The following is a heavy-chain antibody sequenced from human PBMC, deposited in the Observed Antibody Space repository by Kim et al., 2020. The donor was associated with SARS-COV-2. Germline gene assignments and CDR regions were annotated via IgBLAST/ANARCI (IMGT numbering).Heavy chain of an antibody. D-gene: IGHD4-4*01. J-gene: IGHJ6*02. CDR1: GNIFTTYG. CDR3: ARETVIAANYYGMDV. CDR2: ISNYNGNT. Sequence: SVKVSCKSSGNIFTTYGISWVRQAPGQGLEWMGRISNYNGNTNYAQKLHDRVTMTTDTSTSTAYMELRSLRSDDTAVYYCARETVIAANYYGMDVWGQ. V-gene: IGHV1-18*01.